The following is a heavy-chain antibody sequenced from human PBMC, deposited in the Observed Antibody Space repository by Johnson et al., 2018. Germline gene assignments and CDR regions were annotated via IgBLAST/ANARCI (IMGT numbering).Heavy chain of an antibody. V-gene: IGHV3-21*01. Sequence: VQLVECGGGLVKPGGSLRLSCAASGFTFSSYSMNWVRQAPGKGLEWVSSISSSSSYIDYADSVKGRFTISRDNAKISLYLQMNSLRAEDTAVYYGARREYSNYYMDVWGKGTTVTVSS. CDR2: ISSSSSYI. J-gene: IGHJ6*03. CDR3: ARREYSNYYMDV. D-gene: IGHD4-11*01. CDR1: GFTFSSYS.